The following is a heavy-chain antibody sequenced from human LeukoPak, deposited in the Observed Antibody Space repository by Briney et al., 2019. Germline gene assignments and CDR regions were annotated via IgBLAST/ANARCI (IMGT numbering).Heavy chain of an antibody. Sequence: GKSLKISCKGSGYSFTSYWIGWVRQMPGKGLEWMGIIYPGDSDTRYSPSFQGQVTISADKSISTAYLQWSSLKASDTAMYYCARGSSSWFNSYYYYGMDVWGQGTTVTVS. V-gene: IGHV5-51*01. CDR2: IYPGDSDT. CDR1: GYSFTSYW. D-gene: IGHD6-13*01. J-gene: IGHJ6*02. CDR3: ARGSSSWFNSYYYYGMDV.